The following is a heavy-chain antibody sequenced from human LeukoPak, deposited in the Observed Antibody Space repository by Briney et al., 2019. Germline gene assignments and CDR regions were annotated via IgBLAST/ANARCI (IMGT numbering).Heavy chain of an antibody. CDR1: GMTFERHG. D-gene: IGHD3-3*01. Sequence: GGSLRLSCVVSGMTFERHGMHWVRQPPGKGLEWLAFIKYDGSRTDYEDSVQGRFTVSRDNSKNTLFLEMNSLRVEDTAVYYCIKDTIFTVDPFDYWGQGTLVTVSS. CDR2: IKYDGSRT. V-gene: IGHV3-30*02. CDR3: IKDTIFTVDPFDY. J-gene: IGHJ4*02.